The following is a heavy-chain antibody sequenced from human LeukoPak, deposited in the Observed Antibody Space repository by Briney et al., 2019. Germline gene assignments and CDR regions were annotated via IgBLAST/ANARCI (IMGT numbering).Heavy chain of an antibody. CDR1: GGSFSGYY. V-gene: IGHV3-7*01. J-gene: IGHJ4*02. CDR3: ARESGGYSYGFFDY. Sequence: ETLSLTCAVYGGSFSGYYWSWVRQAPGKGLEWVANIKQDGSEKYYVDSVKGRFTISRDNAKNSLYLQMNSLRAEDTAVYYCARESGGYSYGFFDYWGQGTLVTVSS. CDR2: IKQDGSEK. D-gene: IGHD5-18*01.